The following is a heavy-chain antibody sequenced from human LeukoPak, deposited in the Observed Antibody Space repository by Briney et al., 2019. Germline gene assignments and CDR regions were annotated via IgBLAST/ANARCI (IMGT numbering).Heavy chain of an antibody. Sequence: GGSLRLSCVGSGFTVADDAMHWVRQVPGKGLEWVATLEQDGIGQVYVDSVRGRFTIARDNAKNSLSLQMHRLRVEDTAVYYCVRGMGWYFGLWGRGSLVTVSS. CDR3: VRGMGWYFGL. CDR2: LEQDGIGQ. CDR1: GFTVADDA. V-gene: IGHV3-7*01. J-gene: IGHJ2*01. D-gene: IGHD3-16*01.